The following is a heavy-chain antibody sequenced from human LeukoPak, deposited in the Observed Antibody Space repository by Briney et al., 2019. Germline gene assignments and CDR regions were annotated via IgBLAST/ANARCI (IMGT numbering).Heavy chain of an antibody. CDR1: GGSISSGSYY. CDR3: AREDSSSWAYYYYYMDV. D-gene: IGHD6-13*01. CDR2: IYYSGST. Sequence: SETLSLTCTVSGGSISSGSYYWGWIRQPPGKGLEWIGSIYYSGSTYYNPSLKSRVTISVDTSKNQFSLKLSSVTAADTAVYYCAREDSSSWAYYYYYMDVWGKGTTVTVSS. V-gene: IGHV4-39*07. J-gene: IGHJ6*03.